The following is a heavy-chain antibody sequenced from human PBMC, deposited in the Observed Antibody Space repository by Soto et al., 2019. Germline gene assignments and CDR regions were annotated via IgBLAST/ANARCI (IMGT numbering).Heavy chain of an antibody. CDR3: AKDKARLQTYYHF. D-gene: IGHD3-22*01. CDR1: GFTFSSFG. Sequence: QVQLVESGGGVVQPGRSLRLSCSASGFTFSSFGMHWLCQAPGKGLEWVAVVSSDGSGKFYVDSVKGRFIISRDNSKNTLYLEMNNLRVDDTAVYFCAKDKARLQTYYHFWGQGTLVTVSS. CDR2: VSSDGSGK. J-gene: IGHJ4*02. V-gene: IGHV3-30*18.